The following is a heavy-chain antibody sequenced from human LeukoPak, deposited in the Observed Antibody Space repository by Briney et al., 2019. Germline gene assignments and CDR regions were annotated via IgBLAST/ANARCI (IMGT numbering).Heavy chain of an antibody. Sequence: SETLSLTCTVSGYSISSGYYWGWIRQPPGKGLEWIGSIYHSGSTYYNPSLKSRVTISVDTSKNQFSLKLSSVTAADTAVYYCARGGNYYDSSGYYGYWGQGTLVTVSS. CDR3: ARGGNYYDSSGYYGY. CDR1: GYSISSGYY. V-gene: IGHV4-38-2*02. CDR2: IYHSGST. J-gene: IGHJ4*02. D-gene: IGHD3-22*01.